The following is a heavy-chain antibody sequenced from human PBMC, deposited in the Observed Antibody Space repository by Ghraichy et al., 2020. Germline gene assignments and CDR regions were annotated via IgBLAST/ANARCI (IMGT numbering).Heavy chain of an antibody. CDR1: GFTFSTYT. Sequence: GGSLRLSCAASGFTFSTYTMAWVRQAPGKGLEWVSSVSGSGGISYHADSVKGRFTISRDNSKNTVDLQMTSLRADDTAVYYCAKSAIGGSRPTRLDPWGQGTLVAVSA. CDR2: VSGSGGIS. CDR3: AKSAIGGSRPTRLDP. D-gene: IGHD3-16*01. V-gene: IGHV3-23*01. J-gene: IGHJ5*02.